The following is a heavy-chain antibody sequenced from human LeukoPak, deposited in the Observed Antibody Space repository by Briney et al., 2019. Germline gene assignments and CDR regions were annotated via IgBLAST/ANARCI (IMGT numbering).Heavy chain of an antibody. CDR2: IYHSGNT. J-gene: IGHJ4*02. CDR3: ARDSGQDIVVVVAATGGCFDY. Sequence: SETLSLTCTVSGYSISSGYYWGWIRQPPGKGLEWIGSIYHSGNTYYNPSLKSRVTISVDTSKNQFSLKLSSVTAADTAVYYCARDSGQDIVVVVAATGGCFDYWGQGTLVTVSS. CDR1: GYSISSGYY. V-gene: IGHV4-38-2*02. D-gene: IGHD2-15*01.